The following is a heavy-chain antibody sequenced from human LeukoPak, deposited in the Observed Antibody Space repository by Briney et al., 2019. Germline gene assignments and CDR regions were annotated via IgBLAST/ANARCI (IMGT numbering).Heavy chain of an antibody. J-gene: IGHJ5*02. D-gene: IGHD3-10*01. CDR1: GGSISSHY. V-gene: IGHV4-59*08. CDR2: IYYSGST. CDR3: ARVGYYGSGVNWFDP. Sequence: SETLSLTCTVSGGSISSHYWSWIRQPPGKGLEWIGYIYYSGSTNYNPSLKSRVTISIDTSKKQLSLKLSSVTAADTAVYYCARVGYYGSGVNWFDPWGQGTLVTVSS.